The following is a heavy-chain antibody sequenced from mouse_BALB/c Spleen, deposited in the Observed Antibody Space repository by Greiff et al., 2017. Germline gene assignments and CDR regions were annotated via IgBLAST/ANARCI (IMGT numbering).Heavy chain of an antibody. J-gene: IGHJ3*01. CDR1: GFAFSSYD. CDR3: ARQMDYYGSSFAY. CDR2: ISSGGGST. V-gene: IGHV5-12-1*01. D-gene: IGHD1-1*01. Sequence: EVMLVESGGGLVKPGGSLKLSCAASGFAFSSYDMSWVRQTPEKRLEWVAYISSGGGSTYYPDTVKGRFTISRDNAKNTLYLQMSSLKSEDTAMYYCARQMDYYGSSFAYWGQGTLVTVSA.